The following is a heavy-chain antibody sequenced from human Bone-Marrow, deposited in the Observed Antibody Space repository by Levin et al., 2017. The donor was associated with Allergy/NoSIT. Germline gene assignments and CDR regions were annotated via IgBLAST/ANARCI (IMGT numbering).Heavy chain of an antibody. D-gene: IGHD3/OR15-3a*01. CDR1: GYTFTDYY. CDR3: ARGGLVFYFDY. J-gene: IGHJ4*02. CDR2: INPNSVDT. V-gene: IGHV1-2*06. Sequence: GASVKVSCKASGYTFTDYYIHWVRQAPGQGLEWMGRINPNSVDTNYAQKFQDRVTMTRDTSISTAYMELSRLRSDDTAVYYCARGGLVFYFDYWGQGTLVTVSS.